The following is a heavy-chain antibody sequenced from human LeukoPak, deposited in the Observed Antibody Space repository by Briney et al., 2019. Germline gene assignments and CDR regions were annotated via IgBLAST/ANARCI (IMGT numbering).Heavy chain of an antibody. CDR2: MNPNSGNT. D-gene: IGHD3-16*01. Sequence: ASVKVSCKASRYTFTSYDINWVRQATGQGREWMGWMNPNSGNTGYAQKFQGRVTLTRNTSISTAYMELSSLRCEDTAVYYCARGSGGPDAFDIWGQGTMVTVSS. J-gene: IGHJ3*02. CDR1: RYTFTSYD. CDR3: ARGSGGPDAFDI. V-gene: IGHV1-8*01.